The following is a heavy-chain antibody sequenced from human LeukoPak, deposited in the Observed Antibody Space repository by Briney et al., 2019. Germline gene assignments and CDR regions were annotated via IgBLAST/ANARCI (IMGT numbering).Heavy chain of an antibody. V-gene: IGHV4-34*01. Sequence: SETLSLTCAVYGGSFSGYYWSWIRQPPGKGLEWIGEINHSGSTNYNPSLKSRVTISVDTSKNQFSLKLSSVTAADTAVYYCASIQLGYMDVWGKGTTVTISS. J-gene: IGHJ6*03. D-gene: IGHD5-18*01. CDR3: ASIQLGYMDV. CDR1: GGSFSGYY. CDR2: INHSGST.